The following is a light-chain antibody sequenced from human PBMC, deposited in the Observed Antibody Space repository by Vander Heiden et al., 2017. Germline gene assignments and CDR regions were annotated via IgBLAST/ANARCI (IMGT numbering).Light chain of an antibody. CDR3: QQSYTTPHT. Sequence: DIQMTQSPLSLSASIGDRITITCRASQSVSTYLNWYQQKPGKAPNLLIYGASTLRSGVPSRFSGRGSGTDFTLTITALQPEDFATYYCQQSYTTPHTFGQGT. CDR2: GAS. J-gene: IGKJ1*01. V-gene: IGKV1-39*01. CDR1: QSVSTY.